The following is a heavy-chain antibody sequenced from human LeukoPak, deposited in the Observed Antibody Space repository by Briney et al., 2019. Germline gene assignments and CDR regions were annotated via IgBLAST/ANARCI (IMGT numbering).Heavy chain of an antibody. D-gene: IGHD6-6*01. CDR2: ISSSSSYI. J-gene: IGHJ4*02. V-gene: IGHV3-21*01. CDR3: ARDAGRPYSSSSDVDY. Sequence: GGSLRLSCAASGFTFSSYSMNWVRQAPGKGLEWVSSISSSSSYIYYADSVKGRFTISRDNAKSSLYLQMNSLRAEDTAVYYCARDAGRPYSSSSDVDYWGQGTLVTVSS. CDR1: GFTFSSYS.